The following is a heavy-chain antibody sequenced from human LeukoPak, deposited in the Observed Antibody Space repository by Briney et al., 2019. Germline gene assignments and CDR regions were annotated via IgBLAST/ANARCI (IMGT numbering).Heavy chain of an antibody. CDR3: ATDRGIAVAGNYFDY. V-gene: IGHV3-30*04. Sequence: AGGSLRLSWAPAGFTFSSYAMQWVRQAPGKGREWVAFIAYDGSNKYYADSVKGRCTISRDNSKNTLYLPMNSLRAEDTAVYYCATDRGIAVAGNYFDYWGQGTLVTVSS. CDR2: IAYDGSNK. J-gene: IGHJ4*02. D-gene: IGHD6-19*01. CDR1: GFTFSSYA.